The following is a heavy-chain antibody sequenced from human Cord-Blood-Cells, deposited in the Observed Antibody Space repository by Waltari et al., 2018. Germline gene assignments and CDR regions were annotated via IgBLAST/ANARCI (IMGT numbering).Heavy chain of an antibody. CDR1: GGSFSGYY. Sequence: QVQLQQWGAGLLKPSETLSLTCAVYGGSFSGYYWSWIRQPPGKGLEWIGEINHSGSTNYNQSLKSRVTISVDTSKNQFSLKLSSVTAADTAVYYCARAPYSGSYYYYYMDVWGKGTTVTVSS. J-gene: IGHJ6*03. CDR3: ARAPYSGSYYYYYMDV. D-gene: IGHD1-26*01. V-gene: IGHV4-34*01. CDR2: INHSGST.